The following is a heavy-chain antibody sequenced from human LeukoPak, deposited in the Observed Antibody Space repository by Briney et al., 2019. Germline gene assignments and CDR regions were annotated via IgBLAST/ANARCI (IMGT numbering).Heavy chain of an antibody. J-gene: IGHJ4*02. CDR2: ISSSSSYI. V-gene: IGHV3-21*01. CDR1: GFTFSSYS. Sequence: GGSLRLSCAASGFTFSSYSMNWVRQAPGKGLEWVSSISSSSSYIYYADSVKGRFTISRDNAKNSLYLQMNSLRAEDTAVYYCARDGSGWTLYYCDYWGQGTLVTVSS. D-gene: IGHD6-19*01. CDR3: ARDGSGWTLYYCDY.